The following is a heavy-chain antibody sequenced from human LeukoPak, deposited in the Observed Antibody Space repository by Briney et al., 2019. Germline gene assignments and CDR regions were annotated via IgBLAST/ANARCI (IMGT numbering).Heavy chain of an antibody. V-gene: IGHV4-38-2*01. D-gene: IGHD1-26*01. Sequence: SETLSLTCAVSDYSVSSDYSWAWIRQPPGKGLEWIGSIYYSGNNYYNPSLKSRVTMSPDTSNNQISLNLTSVTASDTAVYFCAGFKSGTYYFDNWGQGTLVTVSS. CDR1: DYSVSSDYS. CDR2: IYYSGNN. CDR3: AGFKSGTYYFDN. J-gene: IGHJ4*02.